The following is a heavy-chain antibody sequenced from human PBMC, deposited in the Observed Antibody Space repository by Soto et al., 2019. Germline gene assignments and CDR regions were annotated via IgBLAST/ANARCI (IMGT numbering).Heavy chain of an antibody. D-gene: IGHD6-13*01. J-gene: IGHJ4*02. CDR1: GFTFSSYA. Sequence: GGSLRHSCAASGFTFSSYAMSGVGQAPGKGLEWVSAISGSGGSTYYADSVKGRFTISRDNSKNTLYLQMNSLRAEDTAVYYCAKDRKQQLVRGFDYCGQGTLVTVSS. CDR3: AKDRKQQLVRGFDY. CDR2: ISGSGGST. V-gene: IGHV3-23*01.